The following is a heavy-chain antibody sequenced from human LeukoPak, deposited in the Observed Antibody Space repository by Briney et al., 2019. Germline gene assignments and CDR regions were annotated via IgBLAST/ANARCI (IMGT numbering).Heavy chain of an antibody. J-gene: IGHJ6*02. CDR2: ISSSSSYI. CDR3: ARDAPECSSTSCYEDYGMDV. Sequence: GGSLRLSCAASGFTFSSYSMNWVRQAPGKGLEWVSSISSSSSYIYYADSVKGRFTISRDNAKNSLYLQMNSLRAEDTAVYYCARDAPECSSTSCYEDYGMDVRGQGDNVTVS. D-gene: IGHD2-2*01. CDR1: GFTFSSYS. V-gene: IGHV3-21*01.